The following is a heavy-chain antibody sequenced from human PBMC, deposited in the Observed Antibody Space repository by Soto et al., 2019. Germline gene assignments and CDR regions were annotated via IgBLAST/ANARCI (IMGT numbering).Heavy chain of an antibody. D-gene: IGHD6-13*01. CDR1: GFAFSNYG. CDR2: IWSDGTKK. V-gene: IGHV3-33*01. Sequence: QVHLVESGGGVVQPGRSLTLSCTASGFAFSNYGIHWVRQAPGRGLEWVAVIWSDGTKKFYAGSVRGRFTISRDKSKNTIYLQMNSLRAEDTAVYYCARDWWEEPAGKETVSQFDYWGQGTLVTVSS. J-gene: IGHJ4*02. CDR3: ARDWWEEPAGKETVSQFDY.